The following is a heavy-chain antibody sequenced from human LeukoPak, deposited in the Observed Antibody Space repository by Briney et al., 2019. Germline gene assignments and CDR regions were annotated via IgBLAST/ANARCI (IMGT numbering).Heavy chain of an antibody. V-gene: IGHV3-23*01. J-gene: IGHJ4*02. D-gene: IGHD1-26*01. CDR3: AKDREGWELGELDY. CDR2: ISGNGGST. CDR1: GFTFSSYA. Sequence: GGSLRLSCAASGFTFSSYAMSWVRQAPGKGLEWVSAISGNGGSTYYADSVKGRFTISRDNSKNTLYLQMNSLRAEDTAVYYCAKDREGWELGELDYWGQGTLVTVSS.